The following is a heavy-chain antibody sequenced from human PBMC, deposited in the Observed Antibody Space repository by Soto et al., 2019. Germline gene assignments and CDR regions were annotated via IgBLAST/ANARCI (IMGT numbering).Heavy chain of an antibody. V-gene: IGHV1-46*01. CDR2: INPNGGST. CDR1: AYNFINYY. J-gene: IGHJ4*02. CDR3: ARGFMTTVPYFDY. Sequence: ASVKVSCKASAYNFINYYIHWVRQAPGQGLEWMGIINPNGGSTGYAQKFQGRVTMTRNTSMSTAYMELSSLRSEDTAVYYCARGFMTTVPYFDYWGQGTLVTVSS. D-gene: IGHD4-17*01.